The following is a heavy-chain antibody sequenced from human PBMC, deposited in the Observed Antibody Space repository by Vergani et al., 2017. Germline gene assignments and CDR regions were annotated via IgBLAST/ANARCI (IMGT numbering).Heavy chain of an antibody. CDR1: GFTFSDYY. V-gene: IGHV3-11*05. J-gene: IGHJ6*02. CDR2: ISSSSSYT. Sequence: QVQLVESGGGLVKPGGSLRLSCAASGFTFSDYYMSWIRQAPGKGLGWVSYISSSSSYTNYADSVKGRFTISRDNAKNSLYLQMNSLRSEDTAVYYCARDYAVVVTAIRVYYGMDVWGQGTTVTVSS. CDR3: ARDYAVVVTAIRVYYGMDV. D-gene: IGHD2-21*02.